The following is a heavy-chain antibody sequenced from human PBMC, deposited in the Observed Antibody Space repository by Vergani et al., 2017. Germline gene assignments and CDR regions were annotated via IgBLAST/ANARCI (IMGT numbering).Heavy chain of an antibody. V-gene: IGHV3-7*03. CDR1: GFTFSSYW. CDR2: IKQDGSEK. J-gene: IGHJ3*02. CDR3: AGDGPAKMVAENPGFAFDI. D-gene: IGHD2-15*01. Sequence: EVQLVESGGGLVQPGGSLRLSCAASGFTFSSYWMSWVRQAPGKGLEWVANIKQDGSEKYYVDSVKGRFTISRDNAKNSLYLQMNSLRAEDTAVYYCAGDGPAKMVAENPGFAFDIWGQGTMVTVSS.